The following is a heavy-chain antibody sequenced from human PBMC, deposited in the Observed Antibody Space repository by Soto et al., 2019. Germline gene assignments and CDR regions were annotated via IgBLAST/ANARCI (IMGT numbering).Heavy chain of an antibody. V-gene: IGHV3-30-3*01. CDR3: ARPLHPYYYYSSGYYHAAFDI. CDR1: GFTFSSYA. Sequence: QVQLGESGGGVVQPGRSLRLSCAASGFTFSSYAMHGVRQAPGKGLEWVAVISYDGSNKYYADSVKGRFTISRDISKKTLHRQKNSLRAEDTAVYYCARPLHPYYYYSSGYYHAAFDIWGQGPMVTVSS. D-gene: IGHD3-22*01. J-gene: IGHJ3*02. CDR2: ISYDGSNK.